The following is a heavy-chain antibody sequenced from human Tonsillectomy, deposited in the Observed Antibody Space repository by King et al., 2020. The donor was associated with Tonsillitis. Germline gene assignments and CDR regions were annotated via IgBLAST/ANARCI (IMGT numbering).Heavy chain of an antibody. V-gene: IGHV3-30*18. D-gene: IGHD4-17*01. CDR1: GFTFSSYG. J-gene: IGHJ4*02. Sequence: HVQLVESGGGVVQPGRSLRLSCAASGFTFSSYGIHWVRQAPGKGLEWVAVISYDGSNKYYADSVKGRFTISRDNSKNTLYLQMNSLRAEDTAVYYCAKEKGDYAFYFDYWGQGTLVTVSS. CDR2: ISYDGSNK. CDR3: AKEKGDYAFYFDY.